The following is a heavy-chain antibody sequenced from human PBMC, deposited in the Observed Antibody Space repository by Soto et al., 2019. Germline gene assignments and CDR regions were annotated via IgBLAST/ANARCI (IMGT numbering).Heavy chain of an antibody. CDR3: ARDVAGGDFDY. CDR1: GGSISSYY. D-gene: IGHD2-15*01. V-gene: IGHV4-59*01. J-gene: IGHJ4*02. Sequence: SETLSLTCTVSGGSISSYYWSWIRQPPGKGLEWIGYIYYSGSTNYNPSLKSRVTISVDTSKNQFSLKLSSVTAADTAVYYCARDVAGGDFDYWGQGTLVTVSS. CDR2: IYYSGST.